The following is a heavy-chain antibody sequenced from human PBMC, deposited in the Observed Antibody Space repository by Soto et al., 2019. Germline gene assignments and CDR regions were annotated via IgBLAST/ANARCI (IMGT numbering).Heavy chain of an antibody. CDR3: ARGAYRSKTDFDY. Sequence: PGGCLRLSCAASGFTFSDYYMTWIRQAPGSGLEWVSYISSSSGTISYANSVKGRFTISRDNAQNSLYLQMTSLRAEDTAVYYCARGAYRSKTDFDYWGPGTMVTVFS. V-gene: IGHV3-11*01. D-gene: IGHD6-13*01. J-gene: IGHJ4*02. CDR1: GFTFSDYY. CDR2: ISSSSGTI.